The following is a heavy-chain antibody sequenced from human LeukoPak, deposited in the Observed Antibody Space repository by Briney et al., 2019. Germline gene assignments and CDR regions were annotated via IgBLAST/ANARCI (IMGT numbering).Heavy chain of an antibody. CDR2: IYYSGST. CDR3: ARPPYYDSSGYYEGAFDY. D-gene: IGHD3-22*01. CDR1: GGSISSSSYY. Sequence: SETLSLTCTVSGGSISSSSYYWGWIRQPPEKGLEWIGSIYYSGSTYYNPSLKSRVTISVDTSKNQFSLKLSSVTAADTAVYYCARPPYYDSSGYYEGAFDYWGQGTLVTVSS. J-gene: IGHJ4*02. V-gene: IGHV4-39*01.